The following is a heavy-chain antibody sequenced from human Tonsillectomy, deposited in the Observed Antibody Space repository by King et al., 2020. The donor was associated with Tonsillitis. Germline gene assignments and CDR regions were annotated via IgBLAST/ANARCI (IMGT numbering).Heavy chain of an antibody. D-gene: IGHD3/OR15-3a*01. V-gene: IGHV3-74*01. CDR1: GFTFKNYW. CDR3: AKVGDRNFLTGSPDAFDK. Sequence: VQLVESGGGVVQPGGSLRLSCAASGFTFKNYWMHWVRQAPGKGLVWVSRIKTDGSSTSYADSVKGRVTISRDNAKNTLYLQINSLRAEDTAVYYCAKVGDRNFLTGSPDAFDKWGQGTLVSVSS. CDR2: IKTDGSST. J-gene: IGHJ3*02.